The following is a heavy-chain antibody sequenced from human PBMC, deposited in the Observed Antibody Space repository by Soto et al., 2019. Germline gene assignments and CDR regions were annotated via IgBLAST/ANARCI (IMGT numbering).Heavy chain of an antibody. V-gene: IGHV3-30*18. CDR1: GFTFSSYG. J-gene: IGHJ3*02. CDR2: ISYDGSNK. CDR3: AKGRMYSRMYYYDRPDAFDI. Sequence: QVQLVESGGGVVQPGRSLRLSCAASGFTFSSYGMHWVRQAPGKGLEWVAVISYDGSNKYYADSVKGRFTISRDNSKNTLYLQMNSLRAEDTAVYYCAKGRMYSRMYYYDRPDAFDIWGQGTMVTVSS. D-gene: IGHD3-22*01.